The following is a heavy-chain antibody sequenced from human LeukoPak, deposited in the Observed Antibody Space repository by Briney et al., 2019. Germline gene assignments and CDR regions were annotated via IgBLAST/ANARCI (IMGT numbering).Heavy chain of an antibody. J-gene: IGHJ4*02. CDR3: ARQFAGYSFFDY. CDR2: IYYSGST. Sequence: SETLSLTCTVSSGSISSSSHYWGGIRQPPGKGLEWIGSIYYSGSTYYNPSLKSRVTISVDTSKNQFSLKLSSVTAADTAVYYCARQFAGYSFFDYWGQGTPVTVSS. D-gene: IGHD5-18*01. CDR1: SGSISSSSHY. V-gene: IGHV4-39*01.